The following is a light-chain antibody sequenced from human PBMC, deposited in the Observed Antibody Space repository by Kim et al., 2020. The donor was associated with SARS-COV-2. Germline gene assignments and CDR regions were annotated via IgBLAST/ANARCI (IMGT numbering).Light chain of an antibody. CDR3: HQYYNWPAGT. Sequence: EIVITQSPAMMSVSPGARATLSCRASQSIRTHLAWYQQKPGQAPRLLIFEASTRAAGTPDRFSGSGSATDFTLTISSLQSEDCAVYYCHQYYNWPAGTFGQGTKVDIK. J-gene: IGKJ1*01. V-gene: IGKV3-15*01. CDR1: QSIRTH. CDR2: EAS.